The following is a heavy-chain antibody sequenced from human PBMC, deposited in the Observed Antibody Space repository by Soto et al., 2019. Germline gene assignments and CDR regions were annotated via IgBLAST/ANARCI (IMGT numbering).Heavy chain of an antibody. CDR2: ISNDGRNK. CDR1: GFTLRNYG. Sequence: QVQLVESGGGVVQPGRSLRLSCAASGFTLRNYGMHWVRQAPGKGLEWVVVISNDGRNKYYADSVKGRFIISRDDSKNTLYLQMNSLRAEETAVYFCAKDYSTWCMDVWGQGTTVTVSS. CDR3: AKDYSTWCMDV. J-gene: IGHJ6*02. D-gene: IGHD6-13*01. V-gene: IGHV3-30*18.